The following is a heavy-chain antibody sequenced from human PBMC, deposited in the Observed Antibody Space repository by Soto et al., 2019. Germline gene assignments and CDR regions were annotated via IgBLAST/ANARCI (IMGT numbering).Heavy chain of an antibody. CDR2: IWYDGSIK. CDR1: GFTFSSYG. J-gene: IGHJ4*02. D-gene: IGHD6-13*01. CDR3: AKDRIAIAE. V-gene: IGHV3-33*06. Sequence: QVQLVESGGGVVQPGRSLRLSCAASGFTFSSYGMHWVRQAPGEGLEWVAVIWYDGSIKYYVDSVKGRFTISRDNSNNTLYLQMNSLRAEDTAVYYCAKDRIAIAEWGQGTLVTVSS.